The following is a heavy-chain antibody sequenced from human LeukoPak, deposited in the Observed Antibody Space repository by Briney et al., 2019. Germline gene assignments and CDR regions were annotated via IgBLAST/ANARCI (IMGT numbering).Heavy chain of an antibody. D-gene: IGHD3-3*01. CDR3: ARLREIPVFGVVTKSASYFDY. CDR1: GFTFSSYG. CDR2: IKQDRSKK. V-gene: IGHV3-7*01. Sequence: PGGSLRLSCTASGFTFSSYGMHWVRQAPGKGLEWVANIKQDRSKKYYVDSVKGRFTISRDNAKNSLYLQMNSLRAEDTAVYYCARLREIPVFGVVTKSASYFDYWGQGTLVTVSS. J-gene: IGHJ4*02.